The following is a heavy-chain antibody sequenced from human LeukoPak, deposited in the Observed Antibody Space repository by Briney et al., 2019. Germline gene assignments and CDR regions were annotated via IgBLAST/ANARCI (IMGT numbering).Heavy chain of an antibody. CDR3: ARAPLGKKQWLASSDYYYYYMDV. J-gene: IGHJ6*03. CDR2: IYTSGST. CDR1: GGSTSSGSYY. D-gene: IGHD6-19*01. Sequence: SETLSLTCTVSGGSTSSGSYYWSWIRQPAGKGLEWIGRIYTSGSTNYNPSLKSRVTISVDTSKNQFSLKLSSVTAADTAVYYCARAPLGKKQWLASSDYYYYYMDVWGKGTTVTVSS. V-gene: IGHV4-61*02.